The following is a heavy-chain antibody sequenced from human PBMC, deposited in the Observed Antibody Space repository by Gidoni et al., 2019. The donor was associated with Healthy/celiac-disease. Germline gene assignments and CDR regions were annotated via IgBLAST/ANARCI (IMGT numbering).Heavy chain of an antibody. CDR1: GYTFTSYY. Sequence: QVQLVQSGAEVKTPGASVKVSCKASGYTFTSYYMHWLRQAPGQGLEWMGIINPSGGSTSYAQKFQGRVTMTRDTSTSTVYMELSSLRSEDTAVYYCARDLQRPDEIDYWGQGTLVTVSS. V-gene: IGHV1-46*01. CDR3: ARDLQRPDEIDY. J-gene: IGHJ4*02. D-gene: IGHD2-2*01. CDR2: INPSGGST.